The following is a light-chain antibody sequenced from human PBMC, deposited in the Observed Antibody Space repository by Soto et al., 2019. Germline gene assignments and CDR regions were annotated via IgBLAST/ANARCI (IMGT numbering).Light chain of an antibody. CDR2: DAS. CDR3: QQRSNWPPYT. V-gene: IGKV3-11*01. Sequence: EIVLTQSPATLSLSPGERATLSCRASQSVGNYLAWYQQKPGQAPRLLIYDASNRATGIPARFSGSGSGAAFTLPIISLEPEDVAVYYCQQRSNWPPYTFGQGTKLEIK. J-gene: IGKJ2*01. CDR1: QSVGNY.